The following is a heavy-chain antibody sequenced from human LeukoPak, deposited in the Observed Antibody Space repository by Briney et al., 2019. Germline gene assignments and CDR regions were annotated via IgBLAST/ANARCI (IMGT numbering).Heavy chain of an antibody. CDR2: INPSGGIT. V-gene: IGHV1-46*01. D-gene: IGHD3-3*01. Sequence: GASVKVSCKASGYTFSNYFMHWVRQAPGQGLEWMGMINPSGGITNYAQRFQDRVTMTSDTSTNTVFMELSSLTSEDTAVYYCASQTYDFWSGYLVWWGQGTLVTVSS. CDR1: GYTFSNYF. CDR3: ASQTYDFWSGYLVW. J-gene: IGHJ4*02.